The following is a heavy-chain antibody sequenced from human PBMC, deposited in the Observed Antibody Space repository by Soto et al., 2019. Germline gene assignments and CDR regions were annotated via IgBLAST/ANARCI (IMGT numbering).Heavy chain of an antibody. CDR1: GYTFTSYG. J-gene: IGHJ6*02. D-gene: IGHD3-10*01. V-gene: IGHV1-18*01. CDR3: ARTFGELPPGSDYYYGMDV. CDR2: ISAYNGNT. Sequence: QVQLVQSGAEVKKPGASVKVSCKASGYTFTSYGISWVRQAPGQGLEWMGWISAYNGNTNYAQKLQGRVTMTTDTSTSTAYMKLRSLRSDDTAVYYCARTFGELPPGSDYYYGMDVWGQGTTVTVSS.